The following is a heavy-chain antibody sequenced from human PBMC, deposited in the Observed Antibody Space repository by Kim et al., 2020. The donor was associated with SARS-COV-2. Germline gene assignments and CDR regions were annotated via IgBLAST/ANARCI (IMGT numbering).Heavy chain of an antibody. D-gene: IGHD3-10*01. CDR3: ARDSSGSVDY. J-gene: IGHJ4*01. Sequence: ADSVKGRITISRDNAKNSLYLQMDSLRAEDTALYYCARDSSGSVDYWGQGALVTVSS. V-gene: IGHV3-9*01.